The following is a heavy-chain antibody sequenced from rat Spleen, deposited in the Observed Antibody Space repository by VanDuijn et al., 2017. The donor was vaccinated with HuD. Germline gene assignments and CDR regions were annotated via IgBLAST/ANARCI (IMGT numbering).Heavy chain of an antibody. V-gene: IGHV5-31*01. CDR1: GFTFNNYW. D-gene: IGHD1-4*01. CDR2: ISTGGGNT. CDR3: TRHDYPGVITNWFAY. J-gene: IGHJ3*01. Sequence: EVQLVESGGGLVQPGRSLKLSCVASGFTFNNYWMTWIRQAPGKGLEWVASISTGGGNTYSPDSVKGRFTISRDNAKSTLYLQMNSLRSEDTATYFCTRHDYPGVITNWFAYWGQGTLVTVSS.